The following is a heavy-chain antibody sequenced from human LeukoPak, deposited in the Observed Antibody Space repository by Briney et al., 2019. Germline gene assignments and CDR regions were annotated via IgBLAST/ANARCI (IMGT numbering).Heavy chain of an antibody. D-gene: IGHD1-26*01. CDR2: ISYDGNNK. J-gene: IGHJ4*02. V-gene: IGHV3-30*18. CDR1: GFTFSSYG. CDR3: AKESWELFDY. Sequence: GGSLRLSCAASGFTFSSYGMHWVRQAPGKGLEWVAVISYDGNNKYYADSVKGRFTISRDNSKNTLYLQMNSLRAEDTAVYYCAKESWELFDYWGQGTLVTVSS.